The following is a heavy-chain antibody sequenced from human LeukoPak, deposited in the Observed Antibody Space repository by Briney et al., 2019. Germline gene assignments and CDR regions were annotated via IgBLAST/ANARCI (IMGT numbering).Heavy chain of an antibody. V-gene: IGHV4-38-2*02. CDR3: ARGTLYSGWSYYFDS. CDR1: GYSISSGYY. J-gene: IGHJ4*02. CDR2: IYHSGST. D-gene: IGHD6-19*01. Sequence: SETLSLTCTVSGYSISSGYYWGWIRPPPGKGVEGIGRIYHSGSTYYNPSLKSRVTISVDTSKNQFSLKLSSVTAADTALYYCARGTLYSGWSYYFDSWGQGTLVTVSS.